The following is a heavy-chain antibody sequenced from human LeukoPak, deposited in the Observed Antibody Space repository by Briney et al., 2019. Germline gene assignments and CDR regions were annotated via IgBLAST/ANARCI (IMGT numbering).Heavy chain of an antibody. CDR2: ISWNSGSR. D-gene: IGHD6-13*01. V-gene: IGHV3-9*01. CDR3: TKASSSWYYPAFDI. J-gene: IGHJ3*02. Sequence: GGSLRLSCAASGFTFDDYAMHWVRQAPGKGLEWVSGISWNSGSRVYADSMKGRFTFSRDNAKNSLYLQMNSLTPEDTAFYYCTKASSSWYYPAFDIWGQGTMVTVSS. CDR1: GFTFDDYA.